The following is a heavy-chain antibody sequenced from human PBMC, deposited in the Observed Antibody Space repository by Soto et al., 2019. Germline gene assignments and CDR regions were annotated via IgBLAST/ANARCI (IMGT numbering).Heavy chain of an antibody. CDR3: EKHQGVALVPLDTVDCFDT. CDR2: ISGSGFKK. Sequence: GGSLRLSCAASGFIFENFGMSWVRQAPGKGLEWISSISGSGFKKYYADSVKGRFTISRDNSKSTVYLELNNLSAEDTAVYHCEKHQGVALVPLDTVDCFDTWGQGSVATVSS. CDR1: GFIFENFG. D-gene: IGHD1-26*01. V-gene: IGHV3-23*01. J-gene: IGHJ5*02.